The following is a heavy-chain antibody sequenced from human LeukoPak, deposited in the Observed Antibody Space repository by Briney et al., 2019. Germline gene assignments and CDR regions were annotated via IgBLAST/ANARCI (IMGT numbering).Heavy chain of an antibody. J-gene: IGHJ4*02. D-gene: IGHD3-3*01. CDR2: IYTSGST. V-gene: IGHV4-4*07. CDR3: ARGLRFLEWFDY. CDR1: GGSISSYY. Sequence: SETLSLTCTVSGGSISSYYWSWVRQPAGKGLEWIGRIYTSGSTNYNPSLKSRVTMSVDTSKNQFSLKLSSVTAADTAVYYCARGLRFLEWFDYWGQGTLVTVSS.